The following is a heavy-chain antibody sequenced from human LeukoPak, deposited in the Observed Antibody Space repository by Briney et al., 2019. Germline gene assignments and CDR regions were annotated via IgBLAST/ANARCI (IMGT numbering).Heavy chain of an antibody. J-gene: IGHJ4*02. CDR1: GFTISSYS. V-gene: IGHV3-21*01. D-gene: IGHD3-10*01. Sequence: GGSLRLSCAASGFTISSYSMNWVRQAPGKGLEGFSSISSSSTYIYYADSVKGRFTISRDNAKNSLYLQMNSLRAEDTAVYYCARGLWFGESDYWGQGTLVTVSS. CDR2: ISSSSTYI. CDR3: ARGLWFGESDY.